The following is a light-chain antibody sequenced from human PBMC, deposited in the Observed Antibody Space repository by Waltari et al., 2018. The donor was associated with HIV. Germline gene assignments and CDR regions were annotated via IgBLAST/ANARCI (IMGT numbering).Light chain of an antibody. CDR3: HQYFSTPQT. CDR1: QSLFYSSNNKNY. J-gene: IGKJ1*01. CDR2: WAS. Sequence: VMTQSPDSLAVSLGERATINCKSSQSLFYSSNNKNYLAWYQHKPGQPPKLLIHWASTRISGVPDRFSGSGSATEFTLTIRSLQAEDVAVYYCHQYFSTPQTFGQGTKVEVK. V-gene: IGKV4-1*01.